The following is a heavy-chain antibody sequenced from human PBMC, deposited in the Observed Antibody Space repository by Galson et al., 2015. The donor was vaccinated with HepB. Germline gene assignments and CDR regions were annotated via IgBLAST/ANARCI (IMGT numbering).Heavy chain of an antibody. D-gene: IGHD3-10*01. J-gene: IGHJ4*02. CDR3: ARDRGPNTFDY. V-gene: IGHV3-7*03. CDR2: IKEDGSAK. CDR1: GFTFSSYW. Sequence: SLRLSCAASGFTFSSYWMHWVRQAPGKGLVWVASIKEDGSAKYYVDSVKGRFTMSRDNAKNSVFLQLSSLRVEDTAVYYCARDRGPNTFDYWGQGTLVTVSS.